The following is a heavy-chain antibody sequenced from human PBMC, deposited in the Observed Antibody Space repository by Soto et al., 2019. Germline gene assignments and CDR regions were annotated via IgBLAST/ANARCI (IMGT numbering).Heavy chain of an antibody. J-gene: IGHJ4*02. V-gene: IGHV4-30-4*01. Sequence: SETLSLTCTVSCGSISSGDYYWSWIRQPPGKGLEWIGYIYYSGSTYYNPSLKSRVTISVDTSKNQFSLKLSSVTAADTAVYYCASLSIAARPSDYWGQGTLVTVSS. CDR3: ASLSIAARPSDY. D-gene: IGHD6-6*01. CDR2: IYYSGST. CDR1: CGSISSGDYY.